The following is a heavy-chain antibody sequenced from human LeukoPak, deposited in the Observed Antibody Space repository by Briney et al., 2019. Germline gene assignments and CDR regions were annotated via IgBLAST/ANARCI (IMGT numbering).Heavy chain of an antibody. D-gene: IGHD3-10*01. CDR3: AAGSDNSLFDY. Sequence: SETLSLTCTVSGGSIRSYYWSWIRQPPGKGLEWIGYIYYSGSTNYNPSLKSRVSISVDTSKNQFSLKLSSVTAADTAVYYCAAGSDNSLFDYWGQGTLVTVSS. J-gene: IGHJ4*02. CDR2: IYYSGST. V-gene: IGHV4-59*12. CDR1: GGSIRSYY.